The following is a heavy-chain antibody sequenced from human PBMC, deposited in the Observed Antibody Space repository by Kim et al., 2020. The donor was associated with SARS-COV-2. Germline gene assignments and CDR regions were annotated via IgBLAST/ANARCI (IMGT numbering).Heavy chain of an antibody. CDR3: ARQAYSYGYTDFDY. CDR1: GGSISSSSYY. J-gene: IGHJ4*02. V-gene: IGHV4-39*01. CDR2: IYYSGST. D-gene: IGHD5-18*01. Sequence: SETLSLTCTVSGGSISSSSYYWGWIRQPPGKGLEWIGSIYYSGSTYYNPSLKSRVTISVDTSKNQFSLKLSSVTAADTAVYYCARQAYSYGYTDFDYWGQGTLVTVSS.